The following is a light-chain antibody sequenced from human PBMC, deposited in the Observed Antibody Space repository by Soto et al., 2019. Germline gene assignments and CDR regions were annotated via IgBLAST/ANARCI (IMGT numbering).Light chain of an antibody. CDR3: QQANSFPIT. CDR1: QGISDW. Sequence: DIQMTQSPSSVSASVGDTVTITCRASQGISDWLAWYQQIPGKAPKLLIFDASSLQSGVPARFSGSGSGTDFTLTISNLQPEDFATYYCQQANSFPITFGQGTRLEIK. V-gene: IGKV1D-12*01. CDR2: DAS. J-gene: IGKJ5*01.